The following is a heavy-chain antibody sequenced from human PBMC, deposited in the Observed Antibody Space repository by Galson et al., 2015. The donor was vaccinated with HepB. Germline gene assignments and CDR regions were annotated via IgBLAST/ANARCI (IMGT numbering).Heavy chain of an antibody. CDR2: IWYDGSNK. D-gene: IGHD3-3*01. Sequence: SLRLSCAASGFTFSSYGMHWVRQAPGKGLEWVAVIWYDGSNKYYADSVKGRFTISRDNSKNTLYLQMNSLRAEDTAVYYCARESSEWAFWSGYYNEGNWFDPWGQGTLVTVSS. J-gene: IGHJ5*02. CDR3: ARESSEWAFWSGYYNEGNWFDP. CDR1: GFTFSSYG. V-gene: IGHV3-33*01.